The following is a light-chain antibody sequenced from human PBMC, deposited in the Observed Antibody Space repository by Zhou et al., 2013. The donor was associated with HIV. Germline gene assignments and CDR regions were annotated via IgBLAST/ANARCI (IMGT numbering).Light chain of an antibody. Sequence: EIVLTQSPATLSVSPGEGATLSCRASQSVTSNFAWYQQKPGQAPRLLISGASTRAPGVPARFSGSGSGTEFTLTISSMQSEDFAVYYCQQYHSRPPALTFGGGTKVEIK. J-gene: IGKJ4*01. CDR1: QSVTSN. CDR2: GAS. V-gene: IGKV3-15*01. CDR3: QQYHSRPPALT.